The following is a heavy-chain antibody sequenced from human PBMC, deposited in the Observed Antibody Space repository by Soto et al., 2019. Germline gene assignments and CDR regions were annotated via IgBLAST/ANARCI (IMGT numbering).Heavy chain of an antibody. CDR2: ISTYNGNT. CDR1: GYTFTSYG. CDR3: ARTEVSGDNYYYGMDV. Sequence: ASVKVSCKASGYTFTSYGISWVRQAPGQGLEWMGWISTYNGNTNYAQKLQGRVTMTTDTSTSTAYMELRSLRSDDTAVYYCARTEVSGDNYYYGMDVWGQGTTVTVSS. J-gene: IGHJ6*02. V-gene: IGHV1-18*01. D-gene: IGHD3-10*01.